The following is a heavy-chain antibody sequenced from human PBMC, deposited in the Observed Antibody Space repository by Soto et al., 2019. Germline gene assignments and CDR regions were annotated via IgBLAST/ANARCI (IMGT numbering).Heavy chain of an antibody. CDR2: MNPNSGNT. Sequence: QVQLVQSGAEVKKPGASVKVSCKASGYTFTSYDINWVRQATGQGLEWMGWMNPNSGNTGYAQKFQGRVTMTRNTSISTAYMELSRLGSEDTAVYYCARIYGDYYYYQYGMDVWGQGTKVTVSS. D-gene: IGHD4-17*01. V-gene: IGHV1-8*01. CDR3: ARIYGDYYYYQYGMDV. J-gene: IGHJ6*02. CDR1: GYTFTSYD.